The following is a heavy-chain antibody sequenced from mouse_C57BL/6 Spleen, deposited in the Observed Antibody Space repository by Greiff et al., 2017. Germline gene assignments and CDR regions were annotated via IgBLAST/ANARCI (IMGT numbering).Heavy chain of an antibody. V-gene: IGHV5-4*01. CDR1: GFTFSSYA. D-gene: IGHD3-2*02. Sequence: EVQLQESGGGLVKPGGSLKLSCAASGFTFSSYAMSWVRQTPEKRLEWVATISDGGSYTYYPDNVKGRFTISRDNAKNNLYLQMSHLKSEDTAMYYCARAGNSSEIDYWGQGTTLTVSS. CDR3: ARAGNSSEIDY. CDR2: ISDGGSYT. J-gene: IGHJ2*01.